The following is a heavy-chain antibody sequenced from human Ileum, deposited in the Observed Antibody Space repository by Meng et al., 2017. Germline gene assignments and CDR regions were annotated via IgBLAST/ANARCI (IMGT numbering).Heavy chain of an antibody. D-gene: IGHD5-12*01. J-gene: IGHJ4*02. Sequence: GGSLRLSCAVSGFTVNTNYMTWVRQAPGKGLEWVSVIYPGGTRYYADSVKGRFTISTDDSKNTLHLQMNSLRAEDTAVYYCARDRYSDYDFGLDYWGQGTLVTVSS. CDR1: GFTVNTNY. V-gene: IGHV3-66*01. CDR2: IYPGGTR. CDR3: ARDRYSDYDFGLDY.